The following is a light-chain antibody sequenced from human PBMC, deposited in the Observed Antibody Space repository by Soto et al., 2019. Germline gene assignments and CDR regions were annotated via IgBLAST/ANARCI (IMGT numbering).Light chain of an antibody. CDR1: SSDVGGYNY. Sequence: QSALTQPRSVSGSPGQSVTISCTGTSSDVGGYNYVSWYQQHPGKAPKLMIYDVSKRPSGVPDRFSGSKSANTASLTISGLQAEDEADYYCCSYASSSTFVFGGGTKLTVL. CDR2: DVS. V-gene: IGLV2-11*01. J-gene: IGLJ2*01. CDR3: CSYASSSTFV.